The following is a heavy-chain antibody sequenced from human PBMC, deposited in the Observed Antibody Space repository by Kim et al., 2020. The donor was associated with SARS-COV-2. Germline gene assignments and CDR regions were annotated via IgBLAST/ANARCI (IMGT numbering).Heavy chain of an antibody. CDR1: GFTFRSYS. J-gene: IGHJ6*02. V-gene: IGHV3-21*04. D-gene: IGHD1-1*01. CDR2: ISSSSSYI. Sequence: GGSLRLSCAASGFTFRSYSMNWVRQAPGKGLEWVSSISSSSSYIYYADSVKGRFTISRDNAKNSLYLQMNSLRAEDTAVYYCARVEAVQLEPACMDVWGQGTTVTVSS. CDR3: ARVEAVQLEPACMDV.